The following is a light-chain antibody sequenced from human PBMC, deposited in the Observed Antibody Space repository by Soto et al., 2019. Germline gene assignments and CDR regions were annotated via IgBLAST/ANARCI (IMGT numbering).Light chain of an antibody. V-gene: IGLV1-40*01. CDR2: GNS. Sequence: QSVLTQPPSVSGAPGQRVTISCTGSSSNIGAGYDVHWYQQLPGTAPKLLIYGNSNRPSGVPDRFSGSKSGTSASLAITGLQAEDEADYYCQSYDSHLSSYVFGTGTKLTVL. CDR3: QSYDSHLSSYV. J-gene: IGLJ1*01. CDR1: SSNIGAGYD.